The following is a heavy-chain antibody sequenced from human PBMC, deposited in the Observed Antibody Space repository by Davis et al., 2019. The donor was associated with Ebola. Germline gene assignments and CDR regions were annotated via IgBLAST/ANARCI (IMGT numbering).Heavy chain of an antibody. D-gene: IGHD3-10*01. CDR2: ISSSGSTI. Sequence: GESLKISCAASGFTFSDYYMSWIRQAPGKGLEWVSYISSSGSTIYYADSVKGRFTISRDNAKNSLYLQMNSLRAEDTAVYYCARGLLWFGELSIWYFDLWGRGTLVTVSS. CDR3: ARGLLWFGELSIWYFDL. J-gene: IGHJ2*01. CDR1: GFTFSDYY. V-gene: IGHV3-11*04.